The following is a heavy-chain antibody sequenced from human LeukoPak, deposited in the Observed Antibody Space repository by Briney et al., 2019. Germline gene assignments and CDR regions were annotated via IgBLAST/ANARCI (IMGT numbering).Heavy chain of an antibody. CDR2: IYYSGST. CDR3: ARADTYYYDSSGYYGIGYFDY. V-gene: IGHV4-30-4*08. D-gene: IGHD3-22*01. CDR1: GGSISSGDYY. J-gene: IGHJ4*02. Sequence: PSQTLSLTCTVSGGSISSGDYYWSWIRQPPGKGLEWIGYIYYSGSTYYNPSLKSRVTISVDTSKNQFSLKLSSVTAADTAVYYCARADTYYYDSSGYYGIGYFDYWGQGTLVTVS.